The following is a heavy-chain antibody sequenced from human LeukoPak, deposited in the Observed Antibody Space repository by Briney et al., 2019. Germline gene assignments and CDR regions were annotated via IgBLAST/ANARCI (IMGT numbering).Heavy chain of an antibody. D-gene: IGHD6-13*01. V-gene: IGHV3-23*05. CDR2: ITNGGSGT. Sequence: GGSLRLSCAASGFTFSSYAMTWVRQAPGKGLEWVSAITNGGSGTYYADSVKGRFTMSRDNSKNTLHLQMSSLRAEDTAVYYCAKYSSSWYEDCWGQGTLVSVSS. CDR1: GFTFSSYA. J-gene: IGHJ4*02. CDR3: AKYSSSWYEDC.